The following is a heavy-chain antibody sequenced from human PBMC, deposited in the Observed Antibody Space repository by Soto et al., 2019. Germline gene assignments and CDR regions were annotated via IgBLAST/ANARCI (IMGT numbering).Heavy chain of an antibody. Sequence: QVQVVQSGAEVKKPGSSVKVSCKASGGTFCSYTVNWVRQAPGQGLEWMGRIIPIVGTINYSQKFHGRVTIPSARATRTAYMELTSLRSEAPAVYFCACGYSSSSELWGQGTLVTVSS. D-gene: IGHD6-6*01. CDR3: ACGYSSSSEL. CDR2: IIPIVGTI. V-gene: IGHV1-69*08. CDR1: GGTFCSYT. J-gene: IGHJ4*02.